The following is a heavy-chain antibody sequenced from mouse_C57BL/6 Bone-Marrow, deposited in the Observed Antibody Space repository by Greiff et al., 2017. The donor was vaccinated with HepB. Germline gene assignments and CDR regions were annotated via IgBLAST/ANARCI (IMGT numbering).Heavy chain of an antibody. J-gene: IGHJ4*01. CDR2: IWSDGST. CDR1: GFSLTSYG. CDR3: ARHDYYGSSHAMDY. D-gene: IGHD1-1*01. Sequence: VKVVESGPGLVAPSQSLSITCTVSGFSLTSYGVHWVRQPPGKGLEWLVVIWSDGSTTYNSALKSRLSISKDNSKSQVFLKMNSLQTDDTAMYYCARHDYYGSSHAMDYWGQGTSVTVSS. V-gene: IGHV2-6-1*01.